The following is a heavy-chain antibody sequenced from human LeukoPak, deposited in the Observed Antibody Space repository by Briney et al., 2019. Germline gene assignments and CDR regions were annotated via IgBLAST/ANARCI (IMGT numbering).Heavy chain of an antibody. CDR3: ARGRSSPNWFDP. CDR2: IYYSGST. D-gene: IGHD6-19*01. CDR1: GGSISSYY. J-gene: IGHJ5*02. Sequence: PSEILSLTCTVSGGSISSYYWSWIRQPPGKGLEWIGYIYYSGSTNYNPSLKSRVTISVDTSKNQFSLKLSSVTAADTAVYYCARGRSSPNWFDPWGQGTLVTVSS. V-gene: IGHV4-59*01.